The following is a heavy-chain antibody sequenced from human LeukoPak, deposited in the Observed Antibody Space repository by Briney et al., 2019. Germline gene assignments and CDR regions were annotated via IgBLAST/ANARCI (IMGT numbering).Heavy chain of an antibody. J-gene: IGHJ4*02. Sequence: GGSLRLSCAGSGFTFTSYAMSWVRQAPGKGMEWVSGISNSGGNTYYADSVKGRFTISRDNSKNTLYLRMKSLRVEDTAVYYCAEGHRWHDYWGQGTLVTVSS. D-gene: IGHD4-23*01. CDR3: AEGHRWHDY. CDR1: GFTFTSYA. CDR2: ISNSGGNT. V-gene: IGHV3-23*01.